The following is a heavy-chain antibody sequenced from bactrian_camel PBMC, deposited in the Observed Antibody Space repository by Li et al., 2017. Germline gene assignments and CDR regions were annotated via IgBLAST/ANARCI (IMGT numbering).Heavy chain of an antibody. Sequence: QVQLVESGGGSVQTGGSLRLSCAASLNSGDTYCLGWFRQAPGKEREEVASISTDGIPTYGDSVKGRFTVTISKENAKNTLYLQMTRLKAEDTAMYYCAAGPDVGREKHLTADQVLSIRRNNFWGQGTQVTVS. V-gene: IGHV3S55*01. CDR3: AAGPDVGREKHLTADQVLSIRRNNF. D-gene: IGHD3*01. CDR1: LNSGDTYC. CDR2: ISTDGIP. J-gene: IGHJ4*01.